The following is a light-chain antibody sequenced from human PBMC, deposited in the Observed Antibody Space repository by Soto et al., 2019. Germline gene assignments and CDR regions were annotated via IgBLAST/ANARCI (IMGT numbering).Light chain of an antibody. CDR1: SSDVGDYDY. CDR3: ASYTGSSIL. J-gene: IGLJ2*01. Sequence: QSALTQPASVSGSPGQSITISCTGTSSDVGDYDYVSWYQQHPGKAPKLMIYEVINRPSGVSKRFSGSKSGNTASLTISGLQAEDEAGYYCASYTGSSILLGGGTKLTVL. CDR2: EVI. V-gene: IGLV2-14*01.